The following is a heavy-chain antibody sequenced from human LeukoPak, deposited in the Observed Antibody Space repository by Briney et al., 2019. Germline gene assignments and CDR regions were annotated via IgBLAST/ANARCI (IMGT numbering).Heavy chain of an antibody. D-gene: IGHD4-11*01. Sequence: GGSLRLSCAASGFTVSSNYMSWVRQAPGKGLVWVSRINSDGSITRYADSVKGRFTISRDNAKNTLYLQMNSLRAEDTAVYYCATRGVESWYDYSKFTTGTYWYFDLWGRGTLVTVSS. CDR1: GFTVSSNY. J-gene: IGHJ2*01. CDR3: ATRGVESWYDYSKFTTGTYWYFDL. V-gene: IGHV3-74*01. CDR2: INSDGSIT.